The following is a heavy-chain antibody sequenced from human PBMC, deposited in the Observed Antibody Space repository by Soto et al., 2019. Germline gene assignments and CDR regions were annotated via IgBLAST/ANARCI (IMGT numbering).Heavy chain of an antibody. Sequence: LSLTCTVSGDSISTFYWGWMRQSPGKELEWIDYVYYTGSTNYNPSLKSRVTISVDRSKNQFSLKLTSANAADTAVYYCARGRTVRNYADDSSDYFYFFDYWGQGTQVTGSS. V-gene: IGHV4-59*01. CDR3: ARGRTVRNYADDSSDYFYFFDY. CDR1: GDSISTFY. J-gene: IGHJ4*02. CDR2: VYYTGST. D-gene: IGHD3-22*01.